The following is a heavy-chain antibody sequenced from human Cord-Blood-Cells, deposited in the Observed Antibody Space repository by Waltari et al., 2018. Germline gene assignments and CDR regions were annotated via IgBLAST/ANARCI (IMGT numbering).Heavy chain of an antibody. CDR3: ARRGTYYYGSGSYYTAEYFQH. Sequence: QLQLQESGPGLVKPSETLSLTCTVSGGSISSSSYYWGWIRQPPGKGLEWIGSIYYRWSTDYNPSVKSRGTISVDTSKNQFSLKLSSVTAADTAVYYCARRGTYYYGSGSYYTAEYFQHWGQGTLVTVSS. J-gene: IGHJ1*01. CDR2: IYYRWST. CDR1: GGSISSSSYY. V-gene: IGHV4-39*07. D-gene: IGHD3-10*01.